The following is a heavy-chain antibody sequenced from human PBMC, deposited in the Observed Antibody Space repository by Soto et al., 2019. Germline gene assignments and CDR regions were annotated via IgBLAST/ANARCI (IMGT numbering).Heavy chain of an antibody. CDR2: IYYSGST. CDR1: GGSISSGGYY. J-gene: IGHJ1*01. V-gene: IGHV4-31*03. D-gene: IGHD1-26*01. CDR3: ARGLGATHAQYFQH. Sequence: SETLSLTCTVSGGSISSGGYYWSWIRQHPGKGLEWIGYIYYSGSTYYNPSLKSRVTISVDTSKNQFSLKLSSVTAADTAVYYCARGLGATHAQYFQHWGQGTLVTISS.